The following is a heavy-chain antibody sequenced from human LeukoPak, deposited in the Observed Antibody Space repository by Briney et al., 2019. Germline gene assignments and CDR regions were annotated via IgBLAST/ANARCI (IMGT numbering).Heavy chain of an antibody. J-gene: IGHJ4*02. V-gene: IGHV3-23*01. D-gene: IGHD1-26*01. CDR2: ITTNGGST. CDR3: AKEDSGTYCLDY. Sequence: PGGSLRLSXAASGFTFSSYAMSWVRQAPGKGLEWVSLITTNGGSTYYADSVKGRFTISRDNSKNTLYLQMNSLRAEDTAVYYCAKEDSGTYCLDYWGQGTLVTVSP. CDR1: GFTFSSYA.